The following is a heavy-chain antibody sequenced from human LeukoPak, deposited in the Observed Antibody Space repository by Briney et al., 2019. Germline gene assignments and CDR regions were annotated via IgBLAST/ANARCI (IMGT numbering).Heavy chain of an antibody. V-gene: IGHV4-39*07. CDR3: ARGRTYGDYYVHF. J-gene: IGHJ4*02. CDR2: INHSGST. D-gene: IGHD4-17*01. Sequence: PSETLSLTCTVSGGSISGSSYYWGWIRQPPGKGLEWIGEINHSGSTNYNPSLKSRVTISVDTSKNQFSLKLSSVTAADTAVYYCARGRTYGDYYVHFWGQGTLVTVSS. CDR1: GGSISGSSYY.